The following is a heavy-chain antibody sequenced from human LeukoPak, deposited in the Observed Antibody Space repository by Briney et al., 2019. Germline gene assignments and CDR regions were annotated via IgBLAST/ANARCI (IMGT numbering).Heavy chain of an antibody. J-gene: IGHJ4*02. D-gene: IGHD3-10*01. Sequence: PGGSLRLSCAASGFTVTSTYMSWVRQAPGKGLEWVSVTYSGGTTYYADSVKGRFTISRDNSKNTLYLQMNSLKAEDTALYYCASFTGTYYNSPDYWGQGTLVTVSS. V-gene: IGHV3-53*01. CDR2: TYSGGTT. CDR1: GFTVTSTY. CDR3: ASFTGTYYNSPDY.